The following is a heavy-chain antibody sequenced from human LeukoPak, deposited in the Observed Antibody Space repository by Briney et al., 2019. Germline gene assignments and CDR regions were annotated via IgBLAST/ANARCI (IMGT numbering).Heavy chain of an antibody. J-gene: IGHJ4*02. V-gene: IGHV3-21*01. D-gene: IGHD4-17*01. CDR2: ITTSSSYI. CDR1: GFTFSSYS. Sequence: AGGSLRLSCAASGFTFSSYSMNWVRQAPGKGLEWVSCITTSSSYIYYADSVKGRFTISRDNAKNLLYLQMNSLRAEDTAVYYCARKQDYGDYLQYFDYWGQGALVTVSS. CDR3: ARKQDYGDYLQYFDY.